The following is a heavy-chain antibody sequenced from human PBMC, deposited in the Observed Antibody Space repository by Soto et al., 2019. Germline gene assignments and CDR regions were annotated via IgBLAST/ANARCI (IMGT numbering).Heavy chain of an antibody. D-gene: IGHD6-19*01. CDR2: IYWDDDK. CDR1: GFSLSTSGVG. CDR3: AHRLYTSGWPWDTGVFDY. Sequence: QITLKESGPPPVKPTQTLTLTCTFSGFSLSTSGVGVGWIRQPPGKAPELLALIYWDDDKRYNPSLKTRLTITKDTSKNQVVLTMTKMDPVDTATYYCAHRLYTSGWPWDTGVFDYWGQGTLVSVSS. V-gene: IGHV2-5*02. J-gene: IGHJ4*02.